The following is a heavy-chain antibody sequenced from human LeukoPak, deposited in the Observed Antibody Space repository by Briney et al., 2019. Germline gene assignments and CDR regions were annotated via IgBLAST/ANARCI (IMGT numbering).Heavy chain of an antibody. J-gene: IGHJ4*02. CDR2: IRSKTSSYVT. D-gene: IGHD2-15*01. CDR1: GFTFSGST. CDR3: TVNYCSGGSCYML. V-gene: IGHV3-73*01. Sequence: GGSLRLSCAASGFTFSGSTMHWVRQASGKGLEWVGRIRSKTSSYVTAYPASGKDMFTNAREDSKNTAYLQMTSLKTEDTAVYYCTVNYCSGGSCYMLWGQGTMVTVSS.